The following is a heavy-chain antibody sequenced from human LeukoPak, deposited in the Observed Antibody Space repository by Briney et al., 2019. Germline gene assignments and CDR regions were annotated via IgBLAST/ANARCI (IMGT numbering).Heavy chain of an antibody. CDR2: ISGYNGDT. D-gene: IGHD6-19*01. J-gene: IGHJ4*02. Sequence: GASVKVSCKASGYTFTSYGISWVRQAPGQGLEWMGWISGYNGDTNHAQKFQGRVTMTTDTSTSTGYMELRSLRSDDTAVYYCVRDLGSGWPDYWGQGTRVTVSS. CDR1: GYTFTSYG. V-gene: IGHV1-18*01. CDR3: VRDLGSGWPDY.